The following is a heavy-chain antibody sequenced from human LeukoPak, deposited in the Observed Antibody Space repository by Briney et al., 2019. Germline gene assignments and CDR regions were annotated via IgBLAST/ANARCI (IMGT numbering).Heavy chain of an antibody. CDR3: ARGWTPTDAFDI. CDR1: GGSISSYY. D-gene: IGHD2-15*01. V-gene: IGHV4-59*01. Sequence: PSETLSLTCTVSGGSISSYYWSWIRQPPGKGLEWFGYIYYSGSTNYNPSLKSRVTISVDTSKNQFSLKLSSVTAADTAVYYCARGWTPTDAFDIWGQGTMVTVSS. CDR2: IYYSGST. J-gene: IGHJ3*02.